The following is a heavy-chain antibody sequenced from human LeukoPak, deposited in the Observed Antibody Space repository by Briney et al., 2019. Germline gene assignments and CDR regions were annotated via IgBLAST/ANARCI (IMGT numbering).Heavy chain of an antibody. J-gene: IGHJ4*02. V-gene: IGHV3-9*01. CDR3: AKGIGVAVAGTSWDY. CDR1: GFTFSNYA. D-gene: IGHD6-19*01. Sequence: PGGSLRLSCAASGFTFSNYAMRWVRQAPGKGLEWVSGISWNSGSIGYADSVKGRFTISRDNAKNSLYLQMDSLRAEDTALYYCAKGIGVAVAGTSWDYWGQGTLVTVSS. CDR2: ISWNSGSI.